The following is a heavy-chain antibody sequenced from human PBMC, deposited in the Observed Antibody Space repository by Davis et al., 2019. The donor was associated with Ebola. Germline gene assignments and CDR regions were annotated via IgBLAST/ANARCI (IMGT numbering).Heavy chain of an antibody. V-gene: IGHV1-69*13. CDR2: ITPLFGTA. D-gene: IGHD3-22*01. CDR3: ARGGGGDSSGFQSWFDP. CDR1: GGTFTSYA. Sequence: SVEVSCKASGGTFTSYAISWVRQAPGQGLEWMGGITPLFGTANYAQKFQDRVTITADESTSTSYMELNSLRSDDTAVYYCARGGGGDSSGFQSWFDPWGQGTLVTVSS. J-gene: IGHJ5*02.